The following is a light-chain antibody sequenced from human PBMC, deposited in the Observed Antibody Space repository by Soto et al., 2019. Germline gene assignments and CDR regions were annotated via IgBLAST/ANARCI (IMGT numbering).Light chain of an antibody. Sequence: QSVLTQPPSASGSPGRSVTISCTGTSGDVGGYDYVSWFQQHPGKAPKLIIYEVTKRPSGVPDRFSASKSGNTASLTVSGLQAEDEADYYCSSFVAGNNYWVFGGGTKLTVL. CDR1: SGDVGGYDY. CDR3: SSFVAGNNYWV. V-gene: IGLV2-8*01. CDR2: EVT. J-gene: IGLJ3*02.